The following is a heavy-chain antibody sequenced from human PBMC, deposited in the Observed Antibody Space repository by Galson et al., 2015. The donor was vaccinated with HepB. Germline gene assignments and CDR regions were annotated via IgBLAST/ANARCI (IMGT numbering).Heavy chain of an antibody. CDR2: ISGSGGST. V-gene: IGHV3-23*01. J-gene: IGHJ6*02. D-gene: IGHD5-12*01. CDR1: GFTFSSYA. CDR3: ARNRGYDYYYYGMDV. Sequence: SLRLSCAASGFTFSSYAMSWVRQAPGKGLEWVSAISGSGGSTYHADSVKGRFTISRDNSKNTLYLQMNSLRAEDTAVYYCARNRGYDYYYYGMDVWGQGTTVTVSS.